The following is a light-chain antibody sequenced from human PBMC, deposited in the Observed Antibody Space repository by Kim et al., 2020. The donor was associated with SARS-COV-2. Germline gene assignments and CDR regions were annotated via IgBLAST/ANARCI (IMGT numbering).Light chain of an antibody. CDR1: QSISSN. CDR3: QQYAYWRS. Sequence: SLTPWERATLSCRASQSISSNLAWYQQKPGQAPRVLIYDASARATGIPARFSGSGSGTDFTLTISYVQSEDFAVYYCQQYAYWRSFGQGTRLEIK. V-gene: IGKV3-15*01. J-gene: IGKJ5*01. CDR2: DAS.